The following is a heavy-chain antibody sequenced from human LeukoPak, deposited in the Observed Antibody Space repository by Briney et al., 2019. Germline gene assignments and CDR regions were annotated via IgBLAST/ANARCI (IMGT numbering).Heavy chain of an antibody. J-gene: IGHJ4*02. CDR1: GFTFSSYS. CDR2: INHSGST. V-gene: IGHV4-34*01. D-gene: IGHD3-10*01. Sequence: GSLRLSCAASGFTFSSYSMNWIRQPPGKGLEWIGEINHSGSTNYNPSLKSRVTISVDTSKNQFSLKLSSVTAADTAVYYCARGGGVTMVRGVPKPYYFDYWGQGTLVTVSS. CDR3: ARGGGVTMVRGVPKPYYFDY.